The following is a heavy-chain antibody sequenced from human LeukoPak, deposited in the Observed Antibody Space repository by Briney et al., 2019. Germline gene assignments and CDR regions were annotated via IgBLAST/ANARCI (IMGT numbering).Heavy chain of an antibody. CDR1: GYTFTGHY. J-gene: IGHJ4*02. CDR3: ARLRGYWLPFDY. CDR2: INPNSGGT. D-gene: IGHD5-12*01. V-gene: IGHV1-2*02. Sequence: ASVKVSCKASGYTFTGHYMHWVRQAPGQGLEWMGWINPNSGGTNFAQKFQGRVTMTRGTSISTAYMELSRLRSDDTAVYYCARLRGYWLPFDYWGQGTLVTVSS.